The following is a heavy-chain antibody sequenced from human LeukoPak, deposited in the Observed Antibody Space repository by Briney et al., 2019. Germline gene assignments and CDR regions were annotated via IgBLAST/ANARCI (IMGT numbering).Heavy chain of an antibody. Sequence: GGSLRLSCAASGFTFITYAMHWVRQAPGKGLEWVAVISYDGSNEYYSDSVRGRFTISRDNRRNTVYLQMNSLRAEDTAVYYCARVDMVPIPDAFDIWGQGTMVTVSS. V-gene: IGHV3-30-3*01. J-gene: IGHJ3*02. CDR1: GFTFITYA. CDR2: ISYDGSNE. CDR3: ARVDMVPIPDAFDI. D-gene: IGHD2-8*01.